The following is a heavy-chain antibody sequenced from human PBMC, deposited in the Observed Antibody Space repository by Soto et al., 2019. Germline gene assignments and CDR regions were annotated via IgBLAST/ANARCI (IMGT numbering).Heavy chain of an antibody. CDR1: GYTFSDDF. D-gene: IGHD1-7*01. V-gene: IGHV1-2*02. J-gene: IGHJ4*02. CDR2: INPSTGGT. CDR3: AREELSFEPPPFPKPHL. Sequence: ASVKVSCKTSGYTFSDDFIHWVRQAPGQGLEWMGWINPSTGGTTYAQRFHGRVTMTKDTSISAAYMERSNLRSDDAAVYYCAREELSFEPPPFPKPHLWGLGTLVTFSS.